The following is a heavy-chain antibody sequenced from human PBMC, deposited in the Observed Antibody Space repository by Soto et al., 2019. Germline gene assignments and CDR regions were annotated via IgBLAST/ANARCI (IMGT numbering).Heavy chain of an antibody. CDR3: ARGCCSGGSCQAHDY. Sequence: SETLSLTCTVSGDFLSSYYWSWIRQSPVKGLEWIGYIYYSGITNYNASLKSRVTMSVDTSKNQFSLKLNSVTAADTAVYYCARGCCSGGSCQAHDYPAQRTPVTVSS. D-gene: IGHD2-15*01. CDR2: IYYSGIT. V-gene: IGHV4-59*01. J-gene: IGHJ4*02. CDR1: GDFLSSYY.